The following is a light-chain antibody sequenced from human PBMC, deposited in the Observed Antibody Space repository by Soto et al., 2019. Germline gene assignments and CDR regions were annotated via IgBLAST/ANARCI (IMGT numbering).Light chain of an antibody. J-gene: IGKJ4*02. CDR2: DAS. CDR1: QSVSSY. Sequence: EIVLTQSPATLSLSPGERATLSCRASQSVSSYLAWSQQKPGQAPRLLIYDASNRATGIPARFSGSGSGTDFTLTISSLEAEDFAGYYWQQRSNWLTFGGGTKVEIK. CDR3: QQRSNWLT. V-gene: IGKV3-11*01.